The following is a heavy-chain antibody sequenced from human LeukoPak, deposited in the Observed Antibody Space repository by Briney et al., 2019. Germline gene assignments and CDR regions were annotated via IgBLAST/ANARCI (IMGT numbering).Heavy chain of an antibody. Sequence: GGSLRLSCAASGLIVTSNYMSWVRQAPGKGLEWVSIIYPGGTTYYEDSVKGRFSISRDHSNNILYLQMNSLRAEDTAVYYCARVDSLNYRPKGADYWGQGTLVTVSS. J-gene: IGHJ4*02. CDR3: ARVDSLNYRPKGADY. CDR1: GLIVTSNY. CDR2: IYPGGTT. D-gene: IGHD1-7*01. V-gene: IGHV3-53*01.